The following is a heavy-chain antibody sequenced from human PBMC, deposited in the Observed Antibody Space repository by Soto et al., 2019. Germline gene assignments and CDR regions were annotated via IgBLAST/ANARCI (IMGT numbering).Heavy chain of an antibody. CDR3: ARLNYYGSGDFDY. V-gene: IGHV4-59*08. J-gene: IGHJ4*02. CDR1: GGSISSYY. Sequence: PSETLSLTCTVSGGSISSYYWSWIRQPPGKGLEWIGYIYYSGSTNYNPSLKSRVTISVDTSKNQFSLKLSSVTAADTAVYYCARLNYYGSGDFDYWGQGTLVTVSS. CDR2: IYYSGST. D-gene: IGHD3-10*01.